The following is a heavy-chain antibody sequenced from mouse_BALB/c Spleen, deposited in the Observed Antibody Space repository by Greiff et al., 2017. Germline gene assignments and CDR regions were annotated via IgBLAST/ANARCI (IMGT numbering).Heavy chain of an antibody. CDR3: ARHAAGAMDY. J-gene: IGHJ4*01. CDR2: ISSGGSYT. Sequence: EVQLVESGGDLVKPGGSLKLSCAASGFTFSSYGMSWVRQTPDKRLEWVATISSGGSYTYYPDSVKGRFTISRDNAKNTLYLQMSSLKSEDTAMYYCARHAAGAMDYWGQGTSVTVSS. CDR1: GFTFSSYG. D-gene: IGHD6-1*01. V-gene: IGHV5-6*01.